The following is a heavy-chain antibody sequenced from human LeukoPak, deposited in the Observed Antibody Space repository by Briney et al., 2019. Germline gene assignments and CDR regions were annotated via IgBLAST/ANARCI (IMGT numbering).Heavy chain of an antibody. CDR3: AIGTESGSSSWYVPRYYYYGMDV. V-gene: IGHV3-23*01. CDR1: GFTFSSYA. CDR2: TSSSGGST. J-gene: IGHJ6*02. Sequence: GGSLRLSCAASGFTFSSYAMGWVRQAPGKGLEWVSATSSSGGSTYYADSVKGRFTISRDNSKNTLYLQMNSLRAEDTAVYYCAIGTESGSSSWYVPRYYYYGMDVWGQGTTVTVSS. D-gene: IGHD6-13*01.